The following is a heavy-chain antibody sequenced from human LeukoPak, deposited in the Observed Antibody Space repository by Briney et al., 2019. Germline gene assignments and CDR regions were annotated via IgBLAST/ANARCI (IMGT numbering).Heavy chain of an antibody. CDR1: GFTFSSYW. J-gene: IGHJ5*02. CDR2: IKQDGSEK. CDR3: ARDIVVVPAAISGYLWT. Sequence: PGGSLRLSCAASGFTFSSYWMSWVRQAPGKGLEWVANIKQDGSEKYYVDSVKGRFTISRDNAKNSLYLQMNSLRAEDTAVYYCARDIVVVPAAISGYLWTWGQGTLATVSS. V-gene: IGHV3-7*01. D-gene: IGHD2-2*01.